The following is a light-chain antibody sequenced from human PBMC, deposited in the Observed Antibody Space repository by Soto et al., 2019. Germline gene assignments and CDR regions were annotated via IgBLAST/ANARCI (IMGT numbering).Light chain of an antibody. CDR3: QSYDSSLSGSRV. Sequence: QSVLTQPPSVSGAPGQRVTISCTGSSSNIGAGYDVHWYQQLPGTAPKLLIYHNSKRPSGVPDRFSGSKSGTSASLAITGLQDEDEADYYCQSYDSSLSGSRVFGTGTQLIVL. J-gene: IGLJ1*01. V-gene: IGLV1-40*01. CDR1: SSNIGAGYD. CDR2: HNS.